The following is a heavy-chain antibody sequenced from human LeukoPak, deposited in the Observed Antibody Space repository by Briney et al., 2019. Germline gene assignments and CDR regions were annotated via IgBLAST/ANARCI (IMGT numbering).Heavy chain of an antibody. CDR1: GFTFSNAW. D-gene: IGHD1-26*01. CDR2: IKSKTDGGTT. V-gene: IGHV3-15*01. CDR3: TTDRGSVGAKSDGWDAFDI. Sequence: GGSLRLSCAASGFTFSNAWMSWDRQAPGKGLEWVGRIKSKTDGGTTDYAAPVRGRFTISRDDSKNTLYLQMNSLKTEDTAVYYCTTDRGSVGAKSDGWDAFDIWGQGTMVTVSS. J-gene: IGHJ3*02.